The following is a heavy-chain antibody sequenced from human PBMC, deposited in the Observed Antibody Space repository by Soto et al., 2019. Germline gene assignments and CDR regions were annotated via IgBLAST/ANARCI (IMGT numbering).Heavy chain of an antibody. D-gene: IGHD6-19*01. J-gene: IGHJ4*02. CDR2: INAGNGDR. V-gene: IGHV1-3*01. Sequence: QVQLIQSGAEVKKPGASVKVSCKASGYTFTNCAIHWVRQAPGQSLEWMGWINAGNGDRKYSQTFQGRVTITRDTSATTAYMELSLISEDTAMYYCVRGRWERSGWYYLDYWGQGTLVTVSS. CDR3: VRGRWERSGWYYLDY. CDR1: GYTFTNCA.